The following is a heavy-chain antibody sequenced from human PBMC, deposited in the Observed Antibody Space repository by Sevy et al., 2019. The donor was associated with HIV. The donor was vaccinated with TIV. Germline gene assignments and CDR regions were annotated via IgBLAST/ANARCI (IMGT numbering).Heavy chain of an antibody. D-gene: IGHD2-8*02. V-gene: IGHV3-23*01. Sequence: GGSLRLSCAGSGFSFSSYWMSWVRQAPGKGLEWVSAISGSGGSTYYADSVKGRFTISRDNSKNTLYLQMNSLRAEDTAVYYCAKEGPGYCTGGVCYTDYYYYGMDVWGQGTTVTVSS. CDR1: GFSFSSYW. CDR2: ISGSGGST. J-gene: IGHJ6*02. CDR3: AKEGPGYCTGGVCYTDYYYYGMDV.